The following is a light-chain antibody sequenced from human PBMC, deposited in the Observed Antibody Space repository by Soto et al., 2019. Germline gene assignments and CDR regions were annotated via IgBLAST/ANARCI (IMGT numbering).Light chain of an antibody. CDR2: DVS. V-gene: IGLV2-14*03. Sequence: QSALTQPASVSGSPGQSITISCTGSNNDVGAYNYVSWYQQHPGKAPKTMIYDVSNRPSGVSNRFSGSKSGNTASLTISGLQAEDEDDYYCSSYTRSSTVVFGGGTQLTVL. CDR1: NNDVGAYNY. CDR3: SSYTRSSTVV. J-gene: IGLJ3*02.